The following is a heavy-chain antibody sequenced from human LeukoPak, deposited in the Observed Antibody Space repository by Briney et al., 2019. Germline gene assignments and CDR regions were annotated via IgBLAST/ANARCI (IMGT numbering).Heavy chain of an antibody. Sequence: SETLSLTCTVSGGSISSYYWSWIRQPAGKGLEWIGRIYTSGSTNYNPSLKSRVTMSVDTSKNQFSLKLSSVAAADTAVYYCARATPDIVVVVSSHHDAFDIWGQGTMVTVSS. V-gene: IGHV4-4*07. CDR1: GGSISSYY. CDR2: IYTSGST. CDR3: ARATPDIVVVVSSHHDAFDI. J-gene: IGHJ3*02. D-gene: IGHD2-15*01.